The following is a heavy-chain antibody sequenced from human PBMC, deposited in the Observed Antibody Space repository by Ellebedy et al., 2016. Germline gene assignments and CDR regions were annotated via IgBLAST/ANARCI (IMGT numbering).Heavy chain of an antibody. CDR3: AKALFARIRLGELE. D-gene: IGHD3-16*01. CDR1: GFTFSSYG. CDR2: ISYDGSNK. J-gene: IGHJ4*02. V-gene: IGHV3-30*18. Sequence: GGSLRLSXAASGFTFSSYGMHWVRQAPGKGLEWVAVISYDGSNKYYADSVKGRFTISRDNSKNTLYLQMNSLRAEDTAVYYCAKALFARIRLGELEWGQGTLVTVSS.